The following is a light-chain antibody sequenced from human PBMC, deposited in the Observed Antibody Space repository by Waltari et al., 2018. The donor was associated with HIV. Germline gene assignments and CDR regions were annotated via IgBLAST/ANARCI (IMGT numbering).Light chain of an antibody. CDR3: AAWDDSLSVYV. V-gene: IGLV1-47*01. CDR1: SSNIGSNY. Sequence: QSVLTQPPSASGTPGQRVTIPCSGSSSNIGSNYVYWYQQLPGTAPKLLIYRTNQRPSGVPDRFSGSTSGTSASLAISGLRSEDEADYFCAAWDDSLSVYVFGTGTKVTVL. J-gene: IGLJ1*01. CDR2: RTN.